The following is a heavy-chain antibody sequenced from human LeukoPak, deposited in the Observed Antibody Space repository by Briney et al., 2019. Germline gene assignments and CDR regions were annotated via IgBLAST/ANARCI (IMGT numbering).Heavy chain of an antibody. J-gene: IGHJ4*02. Sequence: GGSLRLSCAASGFTLSSYAMSWVRQARGKGLEWVSAISGSGGSTYYADSVKGRFTISRDNSKNTLYLQMNSLRAEDTAVYYCAKERHSLVLMVYATNWGQGTLVTVSS. V-gene: IGHV3-23*01. CDR2: ISGSGGST. CDR3: AKERHSLVLMVYATN. D-gene: IGHD2-8*01. CDR1: GFTLSSYA.